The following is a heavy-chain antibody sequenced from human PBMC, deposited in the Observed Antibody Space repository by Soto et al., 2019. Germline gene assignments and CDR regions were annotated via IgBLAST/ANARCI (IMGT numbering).Heavy chain of an antibody. Sequence: PGESRKISCKVSVYSFTTYWIAWVRQMPGKGLEWVGIIYPGDSDTRYSPSFEGHVTISVDKSISTAFLQWNSLKASDNAIYYCARHSTSAPKDYWGQGTLVTVSS. CDR3: ARHSTSAPKDY. J-gene: IGHJ4*01. CDR2: IYPGDSDT. D-gene: IGHD3-10*01. CDR1: VYSFTTYW. V-gene: IGHV5-51*01.